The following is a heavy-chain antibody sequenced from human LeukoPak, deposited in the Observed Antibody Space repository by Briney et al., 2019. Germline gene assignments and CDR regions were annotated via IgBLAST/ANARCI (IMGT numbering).Heavy chain of an antibody. D-gene: IGHD2-2*01. CDR2: ISAYNGNT. J-gene: IGHJ6*03. Sequence: ASVKVSCKASGYTFTSYGISWVRQAPGQGLEWMGWISAYNGNTNYAQKLQGRVTMTTDTSTSTAYMELRSLRSDDTAVYYCARVGYQLLHYYYYYMDVWGKGTTVTVSS. CDR1: GYTFTSYG. CDR3: ARVGYQLLHYYYYYMDV. V-gene: IGHV1-18*01.